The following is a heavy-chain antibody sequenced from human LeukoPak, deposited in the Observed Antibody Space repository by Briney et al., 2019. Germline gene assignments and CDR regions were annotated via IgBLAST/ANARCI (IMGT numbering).Heavy chain of an antibody. V-gene: IGHV4-59*01. CDR3: ARDPGSCSGGSCSFYWYFDL. Sequence: SETLSLTCSVSGVSISSSYWSWIRQPPGKGLEWIGNISYRGTTKYNPSLKSRVTISVDTSKNQVSLNLSSVTAADTAVYYCARDPGSCSGGSCSFYWYFDLWGRGTLVTVSS. CDR2: ISYRGTT. J-gene: IGHJ2*01. D-gene: IGHD2-15*01. CDR1: GVSISSSY.